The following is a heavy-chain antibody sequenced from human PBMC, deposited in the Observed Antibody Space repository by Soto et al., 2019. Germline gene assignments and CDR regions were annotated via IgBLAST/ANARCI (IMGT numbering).Heavy chain of an antibody. CDR3: AHSVSQAAHGVVLAADDYDYIWGSYRRKSRFDY. V-gene: IGHV2-5*02. CDR2: IYWDDDK. Sequence: SGPTLVKPTQTLTLTCTFSGFSLSTSGVGVGWIRQPPGKALEWLALIYWDDDKRYSPSLKSRLTITKDTSKNQVVLKLTNMDPVDTATYYCAHSVSQAAHGVVLAADDYDYIWGSYRRKSRFDYWGQGTLVTVSS. J-gene: IGHJ4*02. D-gene: IGHD3-16*02. CDR1: GFSLSTSGVG.